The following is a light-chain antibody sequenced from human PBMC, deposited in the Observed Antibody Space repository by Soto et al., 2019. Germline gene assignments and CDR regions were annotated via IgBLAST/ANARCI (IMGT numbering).Light chain of an antibody. Sequence: EIVLTQSPGTLSLSPGERATLSCRASQSVSSSYLAWYQQKPGQAPRLLIYGASSRATGIPDRFSGSGSGTDFTLTISRLEPEEFAVYYCQQYGSSPATLGQGTKLEIK. CDR1: QSVSSSY. CDR3: QQYGSSPAT. J-gene: IGKJ2*01. CDR2: GAS. V-gene: IGKV3-20*01.